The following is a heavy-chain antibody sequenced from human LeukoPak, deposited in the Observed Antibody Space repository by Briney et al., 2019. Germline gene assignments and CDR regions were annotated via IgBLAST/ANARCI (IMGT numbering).Heavy chain of an antibody. CDR3: ARGRRGAFDY. Sequence: PSQTLSLTCTVSGGSISSGGYYWSWIRQHPGKGLEWIGYIYCSGSTYYNPSLKSRVTISVDTSKNQFSLKLSSVTAADTAVYYCARGRRGAFDYWGQGTLVTVSS. CDR1: GGSISSGGYY. V-gene: IGHV4-31*03. J-gene: IGHJ4*02. CDR2: IYCSGST. D-gene: IGHD1-26*01.